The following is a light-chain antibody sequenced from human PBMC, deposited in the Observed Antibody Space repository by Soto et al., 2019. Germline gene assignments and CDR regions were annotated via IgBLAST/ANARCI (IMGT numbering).Light chain of an antibody. J-gene: IGKJ1*01. CDR1: QTVTSGY. Sequence: EILLTRSPHTLWLSPKERATLSFMASQTVTSGYLAWYQQKTGQAPTLLIYGVSTGATGSPDRFSGSSSGTDFTLTTSRLEPEDFAVYYCQVYRSSSKTFGQGTKVDIK. CDR3: QVYRSSSKT. CDR2: GVS. V-gene: IGKV3-20*01.